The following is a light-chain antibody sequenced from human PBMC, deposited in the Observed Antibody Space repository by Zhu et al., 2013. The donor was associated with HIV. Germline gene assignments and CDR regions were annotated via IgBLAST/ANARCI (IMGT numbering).Light chain of an antibody. CDR3: QQYGSSPRT. J-gene: IGKJ1*01. CDR1: QTIRNNY. Sequence: DIVLTQSPGTLSLSPGERATLSCRASQTIRNNYLAWYQQKPGQSPRLLIYLASTRATGIPDRFSGSGSGTDFTLTISRLEPEDFAVYYCQQYGSSPRTFGQGTKVEIK. V-gene: IGKV3-20*01. CDR2: LAS.